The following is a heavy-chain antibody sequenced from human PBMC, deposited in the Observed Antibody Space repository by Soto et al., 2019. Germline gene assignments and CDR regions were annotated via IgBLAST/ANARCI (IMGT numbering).Heavy chain of an antibody. V-gene: IGHV3-30*18. D-gene: IGHD2-15*01. J-gene: IGHJ4*02. Sequence: PGGSLRLSCAVSGFTFGHYAMHWVRQAPGKGLEWVAVILYDGSKKYYGDSVKGRFTVSRDNSENTLYLQMTSLSAEDTAVYYCAKDRGYCIGNTCAFFDYWGQGTQVTVS. CDR1: GFTFGHYA. CDR2: ILYDGSKK. CDR3: AKDRGYCIGNTCAFFDY.